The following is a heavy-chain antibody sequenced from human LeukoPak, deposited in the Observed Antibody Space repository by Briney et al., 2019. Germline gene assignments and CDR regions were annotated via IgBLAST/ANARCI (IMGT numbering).Heavy chain of an antibody. CDR1: GGSISRSYYY. CDR3: ATSTNIAVAEGYFDY. D-gene: IGHD6-19*01. V-gene: IGHV4-39*01. Sequence: SETLSLTSTVSGGSISRSYYYWGWIRQPPGKGLEWMGSINYSGSTYYNPSLKSRVTISVETSKNQFSLKLSSVTAADTAVYYCATSTNIAVAEGYFDYRGQGTLVTVSS. J-gene: IGHJ4*02. CDR2: INYSGST.